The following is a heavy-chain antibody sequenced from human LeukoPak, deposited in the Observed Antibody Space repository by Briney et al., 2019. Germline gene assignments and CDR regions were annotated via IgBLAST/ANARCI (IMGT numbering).Heavy chain of an antibody. J-gene: IGHJ6*02. CDR1: GYTFSGYD. CDR3: ARVTYCYGSGSYYNYYGMDV. CDR2: MNPNSDNT. Sequence: AASVKVPCKASGYTFSGYDINWVRQATGQGLEWMGWMNPNSDNTGYAQKFQGRVTMTRNTSINTAYMELSSLRSEDTAVHYCARVTYCYGSGSYYNYYGMDVWGQGTTVTVSS. V-gene: IGHV1-8*01. D-gene: IGHD3-10*01.